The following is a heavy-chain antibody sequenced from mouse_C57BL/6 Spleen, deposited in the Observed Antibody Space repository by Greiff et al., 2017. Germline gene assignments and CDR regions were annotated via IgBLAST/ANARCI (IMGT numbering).Heavy chain of an antibody. CDR2: ISSGGSYT. CDR3: ARLTERFDY. CDR1: GFTFSSYG. Sequence: EVNVVESGGDLVKPGGSLKLSCAASGFTFSSYGMSWVRQTPDKRLEWVATISSGGSYTYYPDSVKGRFTISRDNAKNTLYLQMSSLKSEDTAMYYCARLTERFDYWGQGTTLTVSS. J-gene: IGHJ2*01. V-gene: IGHV5-6*01.